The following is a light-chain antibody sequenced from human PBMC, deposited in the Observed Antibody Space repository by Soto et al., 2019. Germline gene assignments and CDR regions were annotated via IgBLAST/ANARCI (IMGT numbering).Light chain of an antibody. V-gene: IGLV1-47*01. J-gene: IGLJ1*01. Sequence: QPVLTQPPSASGTPGQRITISCSGSRSNIGYNYVYWYQQLPGTAPKLLIYRNNQRPSGVPDRFSGSKSGTSASLAISGLRSEDEADYYCAAWDDSLSGHYVFATGTKLTVL. CDR3: AAWDDSLSGHYV. CDR2: RNN. CDR1: RSNIGYNY.